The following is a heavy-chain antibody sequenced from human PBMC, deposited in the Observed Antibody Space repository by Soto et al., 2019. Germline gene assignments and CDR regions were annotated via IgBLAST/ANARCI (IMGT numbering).Heavy chain of an antibody. V-gene: IGHV4-30-4*01. J-gene: IGHJ5*02. CDR2: IDHSGSA. Sequence: QVQLQESGPGLVKPSQTLSLSCTVSGASISSGEYYWRWIRQPPGRGLEWIGYIDHSGSAFYNPSLKSRVKISIDTSRNQLSLNLSSVTAADTAVFFCARVFVAAASWLDPWGQGTLVTVSS. CDR1: GASISSGEYY. D-gene: IGHD2-2*01. CDR3: ARVFVAAASWLDP.